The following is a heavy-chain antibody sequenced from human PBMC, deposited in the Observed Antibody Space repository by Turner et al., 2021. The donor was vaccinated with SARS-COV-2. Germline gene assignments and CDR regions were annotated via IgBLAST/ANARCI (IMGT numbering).Heavy chain of an antibody. J-gene: IGHJ2*01. CDR1: GYTLTASS. Sequence: QLQRVQSGAGVKRPGAPVKISCNGSGYTLTASSMHWGRQAPGKGLGWMGGFDAKDGETIYAQKFQRRITMTEDTTTDTEFMGLRSLGTEDKAVEYCGTTLVTVREYWYFDLWGHGTLVTVSS. V-gene: IGHV1-24*01. D-gene: IGHD3-9*01. CDR2: FDAKDGET. CDR3: GTTLVTVREYWYFDL.